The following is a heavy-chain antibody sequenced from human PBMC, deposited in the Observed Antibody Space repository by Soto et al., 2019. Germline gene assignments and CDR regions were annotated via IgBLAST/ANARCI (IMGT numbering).Heavy chain of an antibody. Sequence: GGSLRLSCAASGFTFSSYSMNWVRQAPGKGLEWVSSISSSSSYIYYADSVKGRFTIPRDNAKNSLYLQMNSLRAEDTAVYYCAREAIFGVVIAWFDPWGQGTLVTVSS. CDR2: ISSSSSYI. CDR1: GFTFSSYS. V-gene: IGHV3-21*01. CDR3: AREAIFGVVIAWFDP. J-gene: IGHJ5*02. D-gene: IGHD3-3*01.